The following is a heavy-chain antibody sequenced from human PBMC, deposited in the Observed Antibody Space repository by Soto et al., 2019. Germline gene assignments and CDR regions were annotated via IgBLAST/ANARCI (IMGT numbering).Heavy chain of an antibody. CDR1: GGTFSSYT. V-gene: IGHV1-69*02. CDR2: IIPILGIA. J-gene: IGHJ3*02. CDR3: ARAHAPYYYDSIGYPVNDAFDI. Sequence: QVQLVQSGAEVKKPGSSVKVSCKASGGTFSSYTISWVRQAPGQGLEWMGRIIPILGIANYAQKFQGRVTITADKSTSTAYMELSSLRSEDTAVYYCARAHAPYYYDSIGYPVNDAFDIWGQGTMVTVSS. D-gene: IGHD3-22*01.